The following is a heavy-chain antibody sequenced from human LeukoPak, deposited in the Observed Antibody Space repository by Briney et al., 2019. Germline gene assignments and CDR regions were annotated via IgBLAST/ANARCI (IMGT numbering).Heavy chain of an antibody. V-gene: IGHV3-33*01. J-gene: IGHJ4*02. D-gene: IGHD6-19*01. CDR3: AGAVAGYFDY. Sequence: PGGSLRLSCAASGVAFDSHGMHWVRQAPGKGLEWVAVIWYDGSNKYYADSVKGRFTISRDNSKNTLYLQMNSLRAEDTAVYYCAGAVAGYFDYWGQGTLVTVSS. CDR1: GVAFDSHG. CDR2: IWYDGSNK.